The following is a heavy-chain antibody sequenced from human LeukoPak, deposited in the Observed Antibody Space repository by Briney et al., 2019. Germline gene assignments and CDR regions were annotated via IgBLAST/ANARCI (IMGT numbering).Heavy chain of an antibody. Sequence: GGSLRLSCAASGFTFSSYAMHWVRQAPGKGLEWVAVISYDGSNKYYADSVKGRFTISRDNSKNTLYLQMNSLRAEDAAVYYCARESAVVEYSSGWALDYWGQGTLVTVSS. D-gene: IGHD6-25*01. CDR3: ARESAVVEYSSGWALDY. J-gene: IGHJ4*02. V-gene: IGHV3-30-3*01. CDR2: ISYDGSNK. CDR1: GFTFSSYA.